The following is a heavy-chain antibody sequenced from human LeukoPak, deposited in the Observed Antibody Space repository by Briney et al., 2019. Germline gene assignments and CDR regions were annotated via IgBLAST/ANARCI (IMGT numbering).Heavy chain of an antibody. D-gene: IGHD6-19*01. J-gene: IGHJ6*03. Sequence: GGSLRLSCAASGFTFSSYGMHWVRQAPGKGLEWVAFIRYDGSNKYYADSVRGRFTISRDNSKNTLYLQMNSLRAEDTAVYYCAKDHSSGWLYYYYYYMDVWGKGTTVTISS. V-gene: IGHV3-30*02. CDR3: AKDHSSGWLYYYYYYMDV. CDR2: IRYDGSNK. CDR1: GFTFSSYG.